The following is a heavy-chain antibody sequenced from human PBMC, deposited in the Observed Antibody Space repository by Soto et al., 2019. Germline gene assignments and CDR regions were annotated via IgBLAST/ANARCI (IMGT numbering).Heavy chain of an antibody. CDR1: EFTFSIYA. J-gene: IGHJ4*02. CDR3: AKCSPRYSSGLKAYYFDH. CDR2: ISGSGSSS. V-gene: IGHV3-23*01. D-gene: IGHD6-19*01. Sequence: GSLRLSCAASEFTFSIYAMSWVRQAPGKGLEWVSAISGSGSSSYYADSVKGRFTISRDNSKYTLYLQMNSLRAEDTAVYYCAKCSPRYSSGLKAYYFDHWGQGTLVTVSS.